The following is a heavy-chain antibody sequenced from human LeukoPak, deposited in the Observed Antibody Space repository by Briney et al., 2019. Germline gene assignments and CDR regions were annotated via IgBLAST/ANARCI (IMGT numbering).Heavy chain of an antibody. CDR2: ISTSGATT. V-gene: IGHV3-23*01. CDR3: AIMHGYYDGSGYWVQ. Sequence: GGSLRLSCAASGFTFSSYGMSWVRQAPGKGLEWVSFISTSGATTSYADSVKGRFTISRDNPRNTLYMQMNSLRDEDTALYYCAIMHGYYDGSGYWVQWGQGTLVTVSS. CDR1: GFTFSSYG. J-gene: IGHJ4*02. D-gene: IGHD3-22*01.